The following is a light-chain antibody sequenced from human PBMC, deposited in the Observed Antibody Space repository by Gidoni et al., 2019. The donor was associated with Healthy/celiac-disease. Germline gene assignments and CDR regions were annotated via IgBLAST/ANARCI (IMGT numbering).Light chain of an antibody. Sequence: QSVLTQPPSASGPPGQRVTISCSGSSTNIDSNTVNWYQQLPGTAPKLLIYSNNQRPSGVPDRFSGSKSGTAASLAISGLQSEDEADYDCAAWDDSLNGWVFGGGTKLTVL. CDR3: AAWDDSLNGWV. J-gene: IGLJ3*02. CDR1: STNIDSNT. V-gene: IGLV1-44*01. CDR2: SNN.